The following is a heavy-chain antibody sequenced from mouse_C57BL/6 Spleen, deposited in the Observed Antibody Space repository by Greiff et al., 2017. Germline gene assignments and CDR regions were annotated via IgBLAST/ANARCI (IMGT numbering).Heavy chain of an antibody. CDR1: GYAFSSYW. J-gene: IGHJ4*01. V-gene: IGHV1-80*01. CDR2: IYPGDGET. Sequence: QVQLQQSGAELVKPGASVKISCKASGYAFSSYWMNWVKQRPGKGLEWIGQIYPGDGETNYNGKFKGKATLTADKSSSTAYMQLSSLTSEDSAVYFCGRGDYEDYYAMDYWGKGASVTVSS. CDR3: GRGDYEDYYAMDY. D-gene: IGHD2-4*01.